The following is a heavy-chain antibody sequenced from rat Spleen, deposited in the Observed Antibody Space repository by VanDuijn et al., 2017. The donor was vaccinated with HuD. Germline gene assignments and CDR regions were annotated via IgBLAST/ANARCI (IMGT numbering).Heavy chain of an antibody. D-gene: IGHD1-11*01. V-gene: IGHV5-25*01. CDR1: GFTFSMYY. CDR2: ISTRGGST. J-gene: IGHJ2*01. CDR3: ARRHYGYTDYFDY. Sequence: EVQLVESDGGLVRPGRSLKLSCAASGFTFSMYYMAWVRQAPTKGLEWVATISTRGGSTYYRDSVKGRFTISRDNAKSTLYLQMDSLRSEDTATYFCARRHYGYTDYFDYWGQGVMVTVSS.